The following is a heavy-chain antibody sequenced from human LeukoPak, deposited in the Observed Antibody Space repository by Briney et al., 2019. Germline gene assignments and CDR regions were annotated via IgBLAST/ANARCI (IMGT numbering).Heavy chain of an antibody. D-gene: IGHD6-13*01. J-gene: IGHJ5*02. Sequence: SETLSLTCTVSGGSVRSSHWSWIRQPPGKGLEFIGYIYYSGTSNYNPSLKSRVTMSVDTSNNQFSLKLNSVTAADTAVYYCAKAAGYSTIYWFDPWGQGTLVTVSS. CDR1: GGSVRSSH. CDR2: IYYSGTS. V-gene: IGHV4-59*02. CDR3: AKAAGYSTIYWFDP.